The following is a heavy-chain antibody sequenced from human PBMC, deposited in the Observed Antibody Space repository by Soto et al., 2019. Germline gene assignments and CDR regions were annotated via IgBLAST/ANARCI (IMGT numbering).Heavy chain of an antibody. CDR1: GFTFSSYS. V-gene: IGHV3-21*01. CDR3: ASRPPNYYDSSGYPPPFDY. J-gene: IGHJ4*02. Sequence: GGSLRLSCAASGFTFSSYSMNWVRQAPGKGLEWVSSISSSSSYIYYADSVKGRFTISRDNAKNSLYLQMNSLRAEDTAVYYCASRPPNYYDSSGYPPPFDYWGQGTLVTVSS. D-gene: IGHD3-22*01. CDR2: ISSSSSYI.